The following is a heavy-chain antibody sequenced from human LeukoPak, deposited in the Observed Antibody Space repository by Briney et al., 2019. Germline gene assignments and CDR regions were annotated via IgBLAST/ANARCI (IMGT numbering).Heavy chain of an antibody. CDR1: GGSISSYY. Sequence: SETLSLTCTVSGGSISSYYWSWIRQPPGKGLEWIGYIHYSGSTNYNPSLKSRVTISVDTSKNQFSLKLSSVTAADTAVYYCARVVDSSGWYDYYYYYMDVWGKGTTVTISS. CDR3: ARVVDSSGWYDYYYYYMDV. CDR2: IHYSGST. D-gene: IGHD6-19*01. J-gene: IGHJ6*03. V-gene: IGHV4-59*01.